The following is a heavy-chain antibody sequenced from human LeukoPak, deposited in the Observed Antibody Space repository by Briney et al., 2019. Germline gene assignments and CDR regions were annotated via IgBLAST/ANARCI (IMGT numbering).Heavy chain of an antibody. J-gene: IGHJ4*02. V-gene: IGHV3-23*01. CDR1: GFTFSSYG. CDR2: ISGSGGST. Sequence: PGGSLRLSCAASGFTFSSYGMSWVRQAPGKGLEWVSAISGSGGSTYYADSVKGRFTISRDNAKNSLYLQMNSLRAEDTAVYYCARERYRYYFDYWGQGTLVTVSS. CDR3: ARERYRYYFDY. D-gene: IGHD2-15*01.